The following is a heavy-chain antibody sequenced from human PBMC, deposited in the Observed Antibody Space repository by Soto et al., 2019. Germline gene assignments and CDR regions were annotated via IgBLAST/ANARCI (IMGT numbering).Heavy chain of an antibody. V-gene: IGHV1-18*01. CDR3: ARDQQVGATRYYYYGMDV. J-gene: IGHJ6*02. CDR1: GYTFTSYG. D-gene: IGHD1-26*01. CDR2: ISAYNGNT. Sequence: VASVKVSCKASGYTFTSYGISWVRQAPGQGLEWMGWISAYNGNTNYAQKLQGRVTMTTDTSTSTAHMELRSLRSDDTAVYYCARDQQVGATRYYYYGMDVWGQGTTVTVSS.